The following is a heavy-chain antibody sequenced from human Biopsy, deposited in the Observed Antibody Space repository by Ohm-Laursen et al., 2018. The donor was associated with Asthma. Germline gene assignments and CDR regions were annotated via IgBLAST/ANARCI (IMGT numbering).Heavy chain of an antibody. V-gene: IGHV4-34*01. D-gene: IGHD1-20*01. J-gene: IGHJ5*02. CDR3: ARAAITGIRGWFDP. CDR1: GGYLTGHY. CDR2: IDQSGYT. Sequence: GTLSLTCTVYGGYLTGHYWNWIRQPPGKGLEWIGEIDQSGYTSYNPSLKSRVTISADTSKNQFHLNLSSVTVADTAVYFCARAAITGIRGWFDPWGQGTQVTVSS.